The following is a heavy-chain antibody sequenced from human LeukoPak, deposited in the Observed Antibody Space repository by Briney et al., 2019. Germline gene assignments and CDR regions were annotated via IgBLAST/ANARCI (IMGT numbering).Heavy chain of an antibody. CDR1: RGSISSGGYS. Sequence: PSETLSLTCAVSRGSISSGGYSWSWIRQPPGKGLEWIGYIYYSGSTYYNPSLKSRVTISVDTSKNQFSLKLSSVTAADTAVYYCARQTGSGLFILPGGQGTLVTVSS. CDR3: ARQTGSGLFILP. V-gene: IGHV4-30-4*07. J-gene: IGHJ4*02. CDR2: IYYSGST. D-gene: IGHD3/OR15-3a*01.